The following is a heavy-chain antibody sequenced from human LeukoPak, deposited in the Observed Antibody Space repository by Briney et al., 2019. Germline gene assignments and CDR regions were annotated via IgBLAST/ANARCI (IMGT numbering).Heavy chain of an antibody. CDR3: AKRSANWYFDL. J-gene: IGHJ2*01. V-gene: IGHV3-9*01. CDR1: GFTFDDYA. D-gene: IGHD5-18*01. Sequence: GGSLRLSCAASGFTFDDYAMHWVRQAPGKGLEWVSGISWNSGSIGYADSVKGRFTISRDNAKNSLYLHMNSLRAEDTALYYCAKRSANWYFDLWGRGTLDTVSS. CDR2: ISWNSGSI.